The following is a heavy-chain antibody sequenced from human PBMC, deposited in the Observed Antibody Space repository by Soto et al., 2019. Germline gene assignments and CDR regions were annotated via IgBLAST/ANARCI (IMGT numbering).Heavy chain of an antibody. J-gene: IGHJ4*02. CDR2: ISSSSSYI. CDR3: ARDRGYCSSTSCRSTDY. CDR1: GFTFSSYS. V-gene: IGHV3-21*01. D-gene: IGHD2-2*01. Sequence: GGSLRLSCAASGFTFSSYSMNWARQAPGKGLEWVSSISSSSSYIYYADSVKGRFTISRDNAKNSLYLQMNSLRAEDTAVYYCARDRGYCSSTSCRSTDYWGQGTLVTVSA.